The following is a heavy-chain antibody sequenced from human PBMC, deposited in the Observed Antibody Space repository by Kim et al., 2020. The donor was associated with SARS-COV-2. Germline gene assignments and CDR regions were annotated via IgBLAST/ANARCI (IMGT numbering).Heavy chain of an antibody. Sequence: SNTTDAPSGKGRFIVSRENSKNSLYHQMNSLKTEDSAVYYCARDTAAAMDVWGQGTTVTVSS. D-gene: IGHD6-25*01. J-gene: IGHJ6*02. CDR2: SNTT. CDR3: ARDTAAAMDV. V-gene: IGHV3-72*01.